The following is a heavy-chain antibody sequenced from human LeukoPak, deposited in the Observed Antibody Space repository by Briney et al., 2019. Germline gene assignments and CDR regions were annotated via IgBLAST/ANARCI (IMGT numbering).Heavy chain of an antibody. CDR1: GYSISSGYY. CDR2: IYHSGST. J-gene: IGHJ4*02. Sequence: PETLSLTCAVSGYSISSGYYWGWIRQPPGKGLEWIGSIYHSGSTYYNPSLKRRVTISVETSKNQFSLKLSSVTAADTAVYYCARVRGSGSYKNFDYWGQGTLVTVSS. D-gene: IGHD3-10*01. V-gene: IGHV4-38-2*01. CDR3: ARVRGSGSYKNFDY.